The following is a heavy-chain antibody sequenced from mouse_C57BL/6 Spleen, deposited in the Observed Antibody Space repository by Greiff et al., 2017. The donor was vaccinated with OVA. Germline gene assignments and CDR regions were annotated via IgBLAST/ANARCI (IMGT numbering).Heavy chain of an antibody. CDR1: GYTFTSYW. D-gene: IGHD1-1*01. CDR3: ARCYYGSSLWYFDY. Sequence: QVQLQQSGAELVKPGASVKLSCKASGYTFTSYWMHWVKQRPGQGLEWIGMIHPNSGSTNYNEKFKSKATLTVDKSSSTAYMQLSSLTSEDSAVYYCARCYYGSSLWYFDYWGQGTTLTVSS. J-gene: IGHJ2*01. V-gene: IGHV1-64*01. CDR2: IHPNSGST.